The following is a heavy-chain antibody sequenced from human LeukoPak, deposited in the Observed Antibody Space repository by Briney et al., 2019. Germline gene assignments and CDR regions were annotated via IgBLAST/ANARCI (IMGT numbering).Heavy chain of an antibody. D-gene: IGHD6-19*01. CDR1: GYTFTSYY. Sequence: ASVKVSCKASGYTFTSYYMHWVRQARGQGLEWMGIINPSGGSTSYAQKFQGRVTMTRDTSTSTVYMELSSLRSEDTAVYYCASSIAVAAPDGYWGQGTLVTVSS. CDR3: ASSIAVAAPDGY. V-gene: IGHV1-46*01. J-gene: IGHJ4*02. CDR2: INPSGGST.